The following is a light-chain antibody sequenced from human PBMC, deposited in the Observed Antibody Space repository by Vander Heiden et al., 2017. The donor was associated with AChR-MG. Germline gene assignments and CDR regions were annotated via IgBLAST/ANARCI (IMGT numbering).Light chain of an antibody. J-gene: IGLJ2*01. CDR2: KDS. CDR1: ALPKQY. CDR3: QSADSSGTGV. Sequence: SYELTQPPSLSVSPGQTARITCSGDALPKQYAYWYQQKPGQAPEVVIYKDSERPSGIPERFSGSSSGTTVTLTISGVQAEDEADYLCQSADSSGTGVFGGGTKLTFL. V-gene: IGLV3-25*03.